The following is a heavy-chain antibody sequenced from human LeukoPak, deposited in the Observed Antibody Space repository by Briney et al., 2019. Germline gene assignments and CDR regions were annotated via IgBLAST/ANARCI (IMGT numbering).Heavy chain of an antibody. CDR1: GFTFSSYP. CDR3: AKGSGTRAFDI. Sequence: LTGGSLRLSCAASGFTFSSYPMSWVRQAPGKGLEWVSGISGCGGGTFYPESVKGRFIISRDNSKNTLYLQMNSLRAEDTAVYYCAKGSGTRAFDIWGQGTMVTVSS. J-gene: IGHJ3*02. CDR2: ISGCGGGT. V-gene: IGHV3-23*01. D-gene: IGHD3-10*01.